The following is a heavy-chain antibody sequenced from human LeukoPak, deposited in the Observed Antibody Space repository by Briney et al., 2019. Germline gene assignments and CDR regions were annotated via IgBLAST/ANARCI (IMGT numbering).Heavy chain of an antibody. CDR3: ARNGVDCSGGSCYLVDY. V-gene: IGHV3-66*01. CDR1: GFTVSSNY. J-gene: IGHJ4*02. CDR2: IYSGGST. D-gene: IGHD2-15*01. Sequence: PGGSLRLSCAASGFTVSSNYMSWVRQAPGKGLEWVSVIYSGGSTYYADSVKGRFTISRDNSRNTLYLQMNSLRAEDTAVYYCARNGVDCSGGSCYLVDYWGQGTLVTVSS.